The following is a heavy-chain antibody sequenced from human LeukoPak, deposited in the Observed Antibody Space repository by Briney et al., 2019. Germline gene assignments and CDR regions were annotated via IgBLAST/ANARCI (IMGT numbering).Heavy chain of an antibody. CDR2: IIPILGIA. CDR3: ARVPRIAAAGSHYYYGMDV. J-gene: IGHJ6*02. CDR1: GGTFSSYA. V-gene: IGHV1-69*04. Sequence: SVKVSCKASGGTFSSYAISWVRQAPGQGREWMGRIIPILGIANYAQKFQGRVTITADKSTSTAYMELSSLRSEDTAVYYCARVPRIAAAGSHYYYGMDVWGQGTTVTVSS. D-gene: IGHD6-13*01.